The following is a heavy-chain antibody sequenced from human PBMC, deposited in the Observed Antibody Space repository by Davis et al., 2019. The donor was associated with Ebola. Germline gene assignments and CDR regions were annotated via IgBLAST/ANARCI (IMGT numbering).Heavy chain of an antibody. CDR1: GYTFTGYD. V-gene: IGHV1-18*01. J-gene: IGHJ5*02. CDR2: ISAYNGNT. Sequence: ASVKVSCKASGYTFTGYDISWVRQAPGQGLEWMGWISAYNGNTNYAQKLQGRVTMTTDTSTSTAYMELRSLRSDDTAVYYCARAIVAPNWFDPWGQGTLVTVSS. D-gene: IGHD2-2*01. CDR3: ARAIVAPNWFDP.